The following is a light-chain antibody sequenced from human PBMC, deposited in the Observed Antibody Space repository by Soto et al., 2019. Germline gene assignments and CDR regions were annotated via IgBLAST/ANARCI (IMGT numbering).Light chain of an antibody. CDR2: DAS. V-gene: IGKV1-5*01. CDR3: QQYNSLWT. J-gene: IGKJ1*01. Sequence: DIQMTQSPSTLSASVGDRVTITCRASQSVSSWLAWYQQKPGKAPKVLIYDASSLESGVPSRFSGSGSGTEFTLTISSLQPYDVATYTCQQYNSLWTSVQGTMV. CDR1: QSVSSW.